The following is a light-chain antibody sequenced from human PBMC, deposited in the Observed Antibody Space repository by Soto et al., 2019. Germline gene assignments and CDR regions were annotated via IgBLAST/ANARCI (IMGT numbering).Light chain of an antibody. CDR2: DTS. J-gene: IGKJ1*01. Sequence: EIVLTQSPVTLSLSPGERATLSCRASQGVSNYLAWYQQKPGQAPRLLIYDTSTRATGIPARFSGSGSGTDFTLTVSSLEPEDFAVYYCQQRSSWPPWTFGQGTKVEIK. CDR1: QGVSNY. V-gene: IGKV3-11*01. CDR3: QQRSSWPPWT.